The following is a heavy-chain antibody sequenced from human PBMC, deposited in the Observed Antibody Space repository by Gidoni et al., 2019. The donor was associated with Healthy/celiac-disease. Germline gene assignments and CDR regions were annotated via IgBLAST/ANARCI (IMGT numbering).Heavy chain of an antibody. Sequence: QVQLVESGGGVVQPGRSLRLSCAASAFTCSSYGMHWVRQAPGKGLEWVAVISYDGSNKYYADSVKGRFTISRDNSKNTLYLQMNSLRAEDTAVYYCAKIRAAAGYFDYWGQGTLVTVSS. CDR2: ISYDGSNK. V-gene: IGHV3-30*18. J-gene: IGHJ4*02. D-gene: IGHD6-13*01. CDR3: AKIRAAAGYFDY. CDR1: AFTCSSYG.